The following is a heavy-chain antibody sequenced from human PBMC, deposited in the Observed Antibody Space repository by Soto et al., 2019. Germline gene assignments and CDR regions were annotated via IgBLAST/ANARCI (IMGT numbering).Heavy chain of an antibody. CDR1: GASISGFY. CDR3: VRYGTKTLRDWLDP. CDR2: IYATGTT. J-gene: IGHJ5*02. Sequence: SETLSLTCTVSGASISGFYWSWIRKSAGKGLEWIGRIYATGTTDYNPSLKSRVMMSVDTSKKQFALKLRSVTAADTAVYDCVRYGTKTLRDWLDPWGQGISVTVSS. D-gene: IGHD1-1*01. V-gene: IGHV4-4*07.